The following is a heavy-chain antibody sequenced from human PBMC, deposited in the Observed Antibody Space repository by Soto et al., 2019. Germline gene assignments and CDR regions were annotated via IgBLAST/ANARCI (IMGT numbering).Heavy chain of an antibody. CDR2: IWYDGSNK. V-gene: IGHV3-33*01. CDR3: ARDSAGGWYDGGAYYYGMDV. D-gene: IGHD6-19*01. J-gene: IGHJ6*02. CDR1: GFTFSSYG. Sequence: QVQLVESGGGVVQPGRSLRLSCAASGFTFSSYGMHWVRQAPGKGLGWVAVIWYDGSNKYYADSVKGRFTISRDNSKNTLYLQMNSLRAEDTAVYYCARDSAGGWYDGGAYYYGMDVWGQGTTVTVSS.